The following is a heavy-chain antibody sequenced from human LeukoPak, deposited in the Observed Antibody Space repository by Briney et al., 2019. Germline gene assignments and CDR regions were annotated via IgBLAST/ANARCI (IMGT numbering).Heavy chain of an antibody. CDR1: GDSFTGYY. D-gene: IGHD3-22*01. CDR2: INPNSGGT. V-gene: IGHV1-2*02. Sequence: ASVKVSCKASGDSFTGYYGHWVGPAPGPGHKSMGWINPNSGGTNYAQKFQGRVTMTRDTSISTAYMELSRLRSDDTAVYYCARDGATHYYDSSGYYYWGQGTLVTVSS. J-gene: IGHJ4*02. CDR3: ARDGATHYYDSSGYYY.